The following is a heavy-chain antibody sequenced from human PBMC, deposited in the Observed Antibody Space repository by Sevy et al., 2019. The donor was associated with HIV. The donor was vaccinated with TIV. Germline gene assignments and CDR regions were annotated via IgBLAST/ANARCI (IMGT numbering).Heavy chain of an antibody. CDR2: MSPYNGNK. CDR3: ARGSTSWYDY. CDR1: GYTFTTYN. V-gene: IGHV1-18*01. Sequence: ASVKVSCKASGYTFTTYNIVWVRQAPGQGLGWLAWMSPYNGNKNYAQRVQGRVTMTTDTFTDTAFLELRSLEFDDTATYYCARGSTSWYDYWGQRTLVTVSS. D-gene: IGHD2-8*01. J-gene: IGHJ4*02.